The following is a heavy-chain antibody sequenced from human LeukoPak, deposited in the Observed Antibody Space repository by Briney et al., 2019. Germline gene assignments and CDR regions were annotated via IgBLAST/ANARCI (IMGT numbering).Heavy chain of an antibody. CDR2: IHYDGSNK. CDR1: GFTFSRYG. J-gene: IGHJ4*02. Sequence: PGGPLRLSCAASGFTFSRYGMHWVRQAPGKGLEWVAFIHYDGSNKYYADSVKGRFTISRDNSKNTLYLQMNSLRAEDTAVYYATLGGAAGGGDYWGQGTLVTVSS. CDR3: TLGGAAGGGDY. V-gene: IGHV3-30*02. D-gene: IGHD6-13*01.